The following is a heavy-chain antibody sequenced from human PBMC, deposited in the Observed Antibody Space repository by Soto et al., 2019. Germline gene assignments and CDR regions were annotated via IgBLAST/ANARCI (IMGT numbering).Heavy chain of an antibody. D-gene: IGHD3-16*01. CDR2: IYFNGTA. CDR3: ARGRGTHKY. Sequence: SETLSLTCTVSGVTLSGYYWSWIRQTPGKTLEWIGCIYFNGTANYNPSLKSRVTISLDMSNNQFSLKLRSLTATDTAIYYCARGRGTHKYWGRGTLVTVSS. V-gene: IGHV4-59*01. J-gene: IGHJ4*02. CDR1: GVTLSGYY.